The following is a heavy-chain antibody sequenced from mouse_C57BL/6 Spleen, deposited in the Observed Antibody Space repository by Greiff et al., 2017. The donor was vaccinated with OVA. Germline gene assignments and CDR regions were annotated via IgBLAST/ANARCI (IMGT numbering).Heavy chain of an antibody. CDR1: GYTFTSYW. J-gene: IGHJ2*01. V-gene: IGHV1-69*01. Sequence: VQLQQPGAELVMPGASVKLSCKASGYTFTSYWMHWVKQRPGQGLEWIGEIDPSDSYTNYNQKFKGKSTLTVDKSSSTAYMQLSSLTSEDSAVYFCARDSNYGYFDYWGQGTTLTVSS. CDR3: ARDSNYGYFDY. D-gene: IGHD2-5*01. CDR2: IDPSDSYT.